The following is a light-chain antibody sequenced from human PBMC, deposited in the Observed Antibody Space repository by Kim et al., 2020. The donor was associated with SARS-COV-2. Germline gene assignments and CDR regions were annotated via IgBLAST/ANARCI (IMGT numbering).Light chain of an antibody. CDR3: QQRGN. CDR2: DAS. V-gene: IGKV3-11*01. CDR1: QSVGTY. Sequence: VVRHSPATLSLSPGERATLSCRASQSVGTYLAWYQQKPGQAPRLLIYDASKRATGIPARFRGSGSGTDFTLTIGTLEPEDSAVYYCQQRGNFGQGTRLEIK. J-gene: IGKJ5*01.